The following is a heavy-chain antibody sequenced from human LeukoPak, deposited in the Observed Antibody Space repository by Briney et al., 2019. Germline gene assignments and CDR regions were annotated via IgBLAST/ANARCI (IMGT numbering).Heavy chain of an antibody. Sequence: GGSLRLSCAASGFSFSIYGMSWVRQAPGKGLDWVSAVSGSGGSTHYADSVTGRFTISRDNSKNTLYLQMNSLRAEDTAVYYCAKDRYFDNSGDHYESEYWGQGTLVTVSS. D-gene: IGHD3-22*01. CDR1: GFSFSIYG. CDR2: VSGSGGST. CDR3: AKDRYFDNSGDHYESEY. V-gene: IGHV3-23*01. J-gene: IGHJ4*02.